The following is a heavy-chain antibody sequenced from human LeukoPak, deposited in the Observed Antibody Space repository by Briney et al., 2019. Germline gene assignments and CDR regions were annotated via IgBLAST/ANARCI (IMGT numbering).Heavy chain of an antibody. V-gene: IGHV3-74*01. Sequence: PGGSLRLSCAASGFTFSSYWMHWVRHAPGKGLVWVSRINSDGSSTSYADSVKGRFTISRDNAKNTLYLQMNSLRAEDTAVYYCASTAPRIYYYYGMDVWGQGTTVTVSS. D-gene: IGHD1-26*01. J-gene: IGHJ6*02. CDR1: GFTFSSYW. CDR3: ASTAPRIYYYYGMDV. CDR2: INSDGSST.